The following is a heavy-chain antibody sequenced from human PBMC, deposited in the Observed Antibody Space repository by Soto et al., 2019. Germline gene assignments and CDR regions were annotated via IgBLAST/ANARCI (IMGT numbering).Heavy chain of an antibody. V-gene: IGHV3-30*18. D-gene: IGHD5-18*01. J-gene: IGHJ4*02. Sequence: PVGSLRLSCAASGFTFSSYGMHWVRQAPGKGLEWVAVISYDGSNKYYADSVKGRFTISRDNSKNTLYLQMNSLRAEDTAVYYCAKVESGYSYGVIDYWGQGTLVTVSS. CDR3: AKVESGYSYGVIDY. CDR2: ISYDGSNK. CDR1: GFTFSSYG.